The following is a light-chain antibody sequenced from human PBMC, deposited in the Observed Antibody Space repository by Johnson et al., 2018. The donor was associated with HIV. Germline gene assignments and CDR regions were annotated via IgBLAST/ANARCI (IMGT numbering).Light chain of an antibody. J-gene: IGLJ1*01. Sequence: HSVLTQPPSVSAAPGQKVTISCSGRNSTLGNNYVSWYQVLPGTAPKLLIYKNDQRPSGIPDRFSGSKSGTSATLGITGLQPGDEADYYCGTWDSSLSAEVFGTGTKVTVL. CDR1: NSTLGNNY. V-gene: IGLV1-51*02. CDR3: GTWDSSLSAEV. CDR2: KND.